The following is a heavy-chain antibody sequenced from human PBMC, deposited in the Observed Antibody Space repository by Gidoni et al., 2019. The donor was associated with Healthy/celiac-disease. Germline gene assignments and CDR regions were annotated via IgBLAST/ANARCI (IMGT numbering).Heavy chain of an antibody. D-gene: IGHD4-17*01. CDR3: ARVAINGYYVTY. CDR1: GFTFSSYS. CDR2: ISSSSSYI. J-gene: IGHJ4*02. V-gene: IGHV3-21*01. Sequence: EVQLVESGGGLVKPGGSLRLSCAASGFTFSSYSMNWVRQAPGKGLEWVSYISSSSSYIYDADSVKGRFTISRDNAKNSLYRQMNSLRAEDTAVYYCARVAINGYYVTYWGQGTLVTVSS.